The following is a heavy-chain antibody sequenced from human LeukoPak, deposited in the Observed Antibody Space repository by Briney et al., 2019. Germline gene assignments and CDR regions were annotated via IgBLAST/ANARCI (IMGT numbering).Heavy chain of an antibody. D-gene: IGHD6-13*01. J-gene: IGHJ4*02. CDR2: IKQDGSEK. CDR3: ARGTGYSSSWYNY. CDR1: GFTFSSYW. Sequence: GGSLRLSCAASGFTFSSYWMSWVRQAPGKGLEWVANIKQDGSEKYYVDSVKGRFTISRDNAKNSLYLQVNSLRAEDTAVYYCARGTGYSSSWYNYWGQGTLVTVSS. V-gene: IGHV3-7*01.